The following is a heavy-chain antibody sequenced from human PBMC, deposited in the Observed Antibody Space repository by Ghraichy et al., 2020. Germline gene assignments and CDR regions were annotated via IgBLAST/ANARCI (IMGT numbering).Heavy chain of an antibody. D-gene: IGHD6-13*01. CDR2: ISYDGSNK. CDR3: AREVYSSSWSQGGGFDY. J-gene: IGHJ4*02. V-gene: IGHV3-30*04. CDR1: GFTFSSYA. Sequence: LSLTCAASGFTFSSYAMHWVRQAPGKGLEWVAVISYDGSNKYYADSVKGRFTISRDNSKNTLYLQMNSLRAEDTAVYYCAREVYSSSWSQGGGFDYWGQGTLVTVSS.